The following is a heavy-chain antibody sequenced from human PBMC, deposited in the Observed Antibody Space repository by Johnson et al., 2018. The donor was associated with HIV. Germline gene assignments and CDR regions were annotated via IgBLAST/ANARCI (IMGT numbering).Heavy chain of an antibody. J-gene: IGHJ3*02. D-gene: IGHD5-12*01. V-gene: IGHV3-30*04. CDR1: RFSFSSYA. CDR3: ARGAVSGYVSVDAFHI. CDR2: ISYDGSNK. Sequence: QVQLVESGGGVVQPGRSLRVSCAASRFSFSSYAMHWVRQAPGKGLEWVAVISYDGSNKYYADSVKGRFTISRDNSKNTLYLQMNSLTPEDTAVYYCARGAVSGYVSVDAFHIWGQGTLVTVSS.